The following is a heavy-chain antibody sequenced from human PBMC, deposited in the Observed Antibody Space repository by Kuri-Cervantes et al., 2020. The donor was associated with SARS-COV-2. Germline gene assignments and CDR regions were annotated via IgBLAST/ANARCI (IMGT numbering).Heavy chain of an antibody. CDR3: ARTSWIAVGGGFDY. V-gene: IGHV2-70*04. CDR1: GFSLSSNGLR. J-gene: IGHJ4*02. Sequence: CPTLVKHTQTLTLTCPFTGFSLSSNGLRVSWIRQSPGKALEWLARFDWDGDKFYRPSLKMRLTISKDTSKNQVVLRMTNMDPGDTATYYCARTSWIAVGGGFDYWGQGILVTVSS. D-gene: IGHD6-19*01. CDR2: FDWDGDK.